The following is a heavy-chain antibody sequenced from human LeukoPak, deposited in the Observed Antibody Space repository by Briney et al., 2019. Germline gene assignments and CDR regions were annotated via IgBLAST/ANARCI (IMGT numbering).Heavy chain of an antibody. J-gene: IGHJ4*02. Sequence: ASVKVSCKASGYTFTSYVISWVRQAPGQGLEWMGWISAYNGNTNYAQKLQGRVTMTTDTSTSTAYMELRSLRSDDTALYYCARFPIWNELFDYWGQGTLVTVSS. V-gene: IGHV1-18*01. CDR2: ISAYNGNT. CDR1: GYTFTSYV. CDR3: ARFPIWNELFDY. D-gene: IGHD1-1*01.